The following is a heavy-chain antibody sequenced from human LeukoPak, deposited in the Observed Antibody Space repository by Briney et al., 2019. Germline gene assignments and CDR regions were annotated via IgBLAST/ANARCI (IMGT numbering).Heavy chain of an antibody. D-gene: IGHD6-19*01. Sequence: ASVKVSCKAFGYTFNGYYMHWVRQAPGRGLEWMGRINPNSGGTKYAQKFRGRVTMTRDTSISTAYMELSRLRSDDTAVYYCARDFSSGWYPKDVFDIWGQGTMVTVSS. CDR2: INPNSGGT. CDR3: ARDFSSGWYPKDVFDI. V-gene: IGHV1-2*06. J-gene: IGHJ3*02. CDR1: GYTFNGYY.